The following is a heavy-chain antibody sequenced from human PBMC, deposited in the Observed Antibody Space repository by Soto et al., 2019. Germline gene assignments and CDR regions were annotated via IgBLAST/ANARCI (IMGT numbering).Heavy chain of an antibody. J-gene: IGHJ6*02. CDR2: IYPGDSDT. CDR1: GYSFTSYW. CDR3: ARHTAQVDYYYYGMDL. D-gene: IGHD2-2*01. Sequence: GESLKISCKGSGYSFTSYWIGWVRQMPGKGLEWMGIIYPGDSDTRYSPSFQGQVTISADKSISTAYLQWSSLKASDTAMYYCARHTAQVDYYYYGMDLWGQGTTVTVSS. V-gene: IGHV5-51*01.